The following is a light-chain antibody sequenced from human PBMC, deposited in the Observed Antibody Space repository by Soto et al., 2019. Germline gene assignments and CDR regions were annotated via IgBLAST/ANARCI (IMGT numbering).Light chain of an antibody. V-gene: IGLV2-8*01. CDR2: EVS. J-gene: IGLJ1*01. CDR3: SSYAGSNQGV. CDR1: SSDVGGYNY. Sequence: QSALTQPPSASGSPGQSVTISCTGTSSDVGGYNYVSWYQQHPGKAPKLMIYEVSKRPSGVPDRFSGSKSGNTAYLTVSGLQAEDEADYYCSSYAGSNQGVFGTGTKLTVL.